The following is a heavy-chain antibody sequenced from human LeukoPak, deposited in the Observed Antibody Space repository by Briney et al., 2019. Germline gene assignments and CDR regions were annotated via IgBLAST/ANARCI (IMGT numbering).Heavy chain of an antibody. CDR3: AIDSYEVGATFDY. D-gene: IGHD1-26*01. V-gene: IGHV3-74*01. J-gene: IGHJ4*02. Sequence: GGSLRLSCAASGFTFTRYWMHWVRQVPGKGLVWISRINIDGTTTNYADSVKGRFTVSRDNAKNTMYLQVNSLRVEDTAVYYCAIDSYEVGATFDYWGQGTLVTVSS. CDR1: GFTFTRYW. CDR2: INIDGTTT.